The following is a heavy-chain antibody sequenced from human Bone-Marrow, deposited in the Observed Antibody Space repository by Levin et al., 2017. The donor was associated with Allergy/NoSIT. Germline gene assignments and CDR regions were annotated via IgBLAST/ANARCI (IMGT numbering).Heavy chain of an antibody. V-gene: IGHV3-7*01. CDR1: GFTFSSYW. J-gene: IGHJ6*02. CDR2: IKQDGSEK. Sequence: ASVKVSCAASGFTFSSYWMSWVRQAPGKGLEWVANIKQDGSEKYYVDSVKGRFTISRDNAKNSLYLQMNSLRAEDTAVYYCARTPDSSSWYGTHGMDGWGQGTTVTVSS. CDR3: ARTPDSSSWYGTHGMDG. D-gene: IGHD6-13*01.